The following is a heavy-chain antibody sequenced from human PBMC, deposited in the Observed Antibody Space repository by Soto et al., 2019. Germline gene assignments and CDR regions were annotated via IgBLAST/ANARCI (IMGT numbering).Heavy chain of an antibody. CDR1: GYTFTSYG. D-gene: IGHD1-26*01. CDR2: ISAYNGNT. V-gene: IGHV1-18*01. Sequence: ASVKVSCQASGYTFTSYGISWVRQAPGQGLEWMGWISAYNGNTNYAQKLQGRVTMTTDTSTSTAYMELRSLRSDDTAVYYCARDLGSGSYFWFDPWGQGTLVTVSS. CDR3: ARDLGSGSYFWFDP. J-gene: IGHJ5*02.